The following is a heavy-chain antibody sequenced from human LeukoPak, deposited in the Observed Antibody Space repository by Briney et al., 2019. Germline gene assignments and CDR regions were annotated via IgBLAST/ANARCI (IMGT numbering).Heavy chain of an antibody. J-gene: IGHJ6*03. CDR3: ARNMRYYYYMDV. CDR2: IYYSGST. Sequence: SSETLSLTCTVSGGSISSYYWSWIRQPPGKGLEWIGYIYYSGSTNYNPSLKSRVTISVDTSKNQFSLKLSSVTAADTAVYYCARNMRYYYYMDVWGKGTTVTISS. D-gene: IGHD1/OR15-1a*01. CDR1: GGSISSYY. V-gene: IGHV4-59*12.